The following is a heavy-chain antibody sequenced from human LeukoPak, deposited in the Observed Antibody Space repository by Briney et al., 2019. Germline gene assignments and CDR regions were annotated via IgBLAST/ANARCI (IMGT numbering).Heavy chain of an antibody. CDR1: GGSISSYY. V-gene: IGHV4-59*01. CDR3: AVHPGYSSGWTYFDY. CDR2: IYYSGRT. Sequence: SETLSLTCTVPGGSISSYYWSWIRQPPGKGLEWIGYIYYSGRTNYNPSLKSRVTISVDTSKNQFSLKLSSVTAADTAVYYCAVHPGYSSGWTYFDYWGQGTLVTVSS. J-gene: IGHJ4*02. D-gene: IGHD6-19*01.